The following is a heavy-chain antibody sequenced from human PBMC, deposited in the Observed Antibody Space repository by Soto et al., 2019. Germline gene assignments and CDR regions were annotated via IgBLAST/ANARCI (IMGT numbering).Heavy chain of an antibody. CDR1: GFTFNNYA. CDR2: ISGSGGNT. D-gene: IGHD2-15*01. J-gene: IGHJ6*03. V-gene: IGHV3-23*01. Sequence: EVQVLESGGGLAQPGGSLRLSCAASGFTFNNYAMSWVRRAPGKGLEWVSGISGSGGNTYYADSVKGRFTISRDNSKNTLYLQMNSRRAEDTALYYCAKGGGYCSGGSCPFYYYYYMDVCGKGTTVTVSS. CDR3: AKGGGYCSGGSCPFYYYYYMDV.